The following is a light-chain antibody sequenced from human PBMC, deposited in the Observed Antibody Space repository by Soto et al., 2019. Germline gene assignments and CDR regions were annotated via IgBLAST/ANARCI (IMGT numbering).Light chain of an antibody. Sequence: QSVLTQPPSVSGAPGQGVTISCAGRSSNIGSGYDVHWYQQLPGTAPKLLIYRNNNRPSGVPDRFFGSRSGTSASLGIIGLQAEDEADYYCQSYDSSLSGVVFGAGTKLTVL. CDR3: QSYDSSLSGVV. CDR1: SSNIGSGYD. CDR2: RNN. V-gene: IGLV1-40*01. J-gene: IGLJ2*01.